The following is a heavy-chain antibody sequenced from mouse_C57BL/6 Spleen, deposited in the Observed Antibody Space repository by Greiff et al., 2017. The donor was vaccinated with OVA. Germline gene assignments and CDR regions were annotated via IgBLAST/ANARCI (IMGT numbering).Heavy chain of an antibody. Sequence: EVKLVESGPELVKPGASVKIPCKASGYTFTDYNMDWVKQSHGKSLEWIGDINPNNGGTIYNQKFKGKATLTVDKSSSTAYMELRSLTSEDTAVYYCARIYDGSPYYFDYWGQGTTLTVSS. CDR1: GYTFTDYN. CDR3: ARIYDGSPYYFDY. V-gene: IGHV1-18*01. CDR2: INPNNGGT. J-gene: IGHJ2*01. D-gene: IGHD2-3*01.